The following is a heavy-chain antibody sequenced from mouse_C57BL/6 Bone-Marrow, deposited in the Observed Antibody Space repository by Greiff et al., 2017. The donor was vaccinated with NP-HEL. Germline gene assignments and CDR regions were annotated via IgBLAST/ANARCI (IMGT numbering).Heavy chain of an antibody. J-gene: IGHJ3*01. V-gene: IGHV1-74*01. CDR2: IHPSDSDT. CDR3: AIKQGYDVGFAY. CDR1: GYTFTSYW. D-gene: IGHD2-12*01. Sequence: QVQLQQPGAELVKPGASVKVSCKASGYTFTSYWMHWVKQRPGQGLAWLGRIHPSDSDTNYNQKFKGKATLTVDKSSSTAYMQLSSLTSEDSAVYYCAIKQGYDVGFAYWGQGTLVTVSA.